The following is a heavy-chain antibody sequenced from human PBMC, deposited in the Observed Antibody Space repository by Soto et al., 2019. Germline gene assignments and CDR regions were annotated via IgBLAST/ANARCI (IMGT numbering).Heavy chain of an antibody. J-gene: IGHJ4*02. CDR1: GYTFTSHH. Sequence: GASVKVSCKASGYTFTSHHMHWVRQVPGQGLEWMGIINPSDDYTNYAQKFQGRVTMTRDTSTSTVYMELSSLRSEDTAVYYCARVGHPVSGSGWYGTGDYWGQGTLVTVSS. D-gene: IGHD6-19*01. V-gene: IGHV1-46*01. CDR2: INPSDDYT. CDR3: ARVGHPVSGSGWYGTGDY.